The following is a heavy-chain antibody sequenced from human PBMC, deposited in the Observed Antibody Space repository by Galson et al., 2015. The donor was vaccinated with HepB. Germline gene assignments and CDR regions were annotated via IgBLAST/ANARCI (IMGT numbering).Heavy chain of an antibody. CDR1: GYSFTSYW. CDR3: ARLLPPRYYYDSSGYYGDY. CDR2: IYPGDSDT. D-gene: IGHD3-22*01. Sequence: QSGAEVKKPGESLKISCKGSGYSFTSYWIGWVRQMPGKGLEWMGIIYPGDSDTRYSPSFQGQVTISADKSISTAYLQWSSLKASDTAMYYCARLLPPRYYYDSSGYYGDYWGQGTLVTVSS. J-gene: IGHJ4*02. V-gene: IGHV5-51*03.